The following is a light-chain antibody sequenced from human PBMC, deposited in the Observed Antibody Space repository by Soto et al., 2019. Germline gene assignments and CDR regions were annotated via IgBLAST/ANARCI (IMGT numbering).Light chain of an antibody. CDR2: AAS. Sequence: DIQMTQSPSSLSASVGDRVTITCRASQGISKYLAWYQQKPGKVPKLLIYAASTLQSGVASRFSGSGSGTEFTLTISSLQPEGVATYYCQKYNNAPLTFGPGTKVDIK. V-gene: IGKV1-27*01. CDR3: QKYNNAPLT. J-gene: IGKJ3*01. CDR1: QGISKY.